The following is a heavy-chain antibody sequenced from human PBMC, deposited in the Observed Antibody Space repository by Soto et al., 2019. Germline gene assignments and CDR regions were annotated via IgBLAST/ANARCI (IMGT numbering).Heavy chain of an antibody. J-gene: IGHJ5*02. Sequence: LGESLKISCTGVGYSFTSYWIGCVRQMPGKGLEWMGIIYPGESDTRYSPSFQGQVTISADKSITTAYLKWSSLKASDTAMYYCARGYCTTTICDPWFDTCGQGTRVTVSS. CDR1: GYSFTSYW. CDR2: IYPGESDT. CDR3: ARGYCTTTICDPWFDT. D-gene: IGHD2-2*01. V-gene: IGHV5-51*01.